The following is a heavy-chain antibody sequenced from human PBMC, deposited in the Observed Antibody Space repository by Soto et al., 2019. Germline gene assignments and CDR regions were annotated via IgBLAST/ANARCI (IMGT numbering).Heavy chain of an antibody. Sequence: XSVKVSCKASGYPSTNYYVHWARQAPGQGLERMGMINPSGDSATYAQKFRGRITMTRDTSTSTVYLDLSSLRSEDTAVYYCEGYYYHTSGPFDPWGQGTLVTVSS. D-gene: IGHD3-22*01. CDR3: EGYYYHTSGPFDP. J-gene: IGHJ5*02. CDR1: GYPSTNYY. CDR2: INPSGDSA. V-gene: IGHV1-46*01.